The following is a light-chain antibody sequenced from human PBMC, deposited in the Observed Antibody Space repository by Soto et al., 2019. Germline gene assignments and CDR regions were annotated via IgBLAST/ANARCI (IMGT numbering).Light chain of an antibody. CDR1: QSVSSSS. J-gene: IGKJ1*01. CDR3: QQYGSSPST. Sequence: EIVLTQSPGTLSLSPGERATLSCRASQSVSSSSLAWYQQKPGQAPRLLIYGASTRATGIPDRFSGSGSGTDFTLTISRLEPEDLAVYYCQQYGSSPSTFGQETKVEIK. V-gene: IGKV3-20*01. CDR2: GAS.